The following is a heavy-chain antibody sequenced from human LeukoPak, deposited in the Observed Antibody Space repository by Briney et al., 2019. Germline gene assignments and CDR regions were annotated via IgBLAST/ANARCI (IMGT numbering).Heavy chain of an antibody. CDR2: ISGSDGIT. Sequence: GGSLRLSCAASGFTFSSYWMSWVRQAPGKGLEWVSAISGSDGITYYADSVKGRFTISRDNSKNTLYLQMNSLRAEDTAVYYCAKERSAYSGNYGEYFRHWGQGTLVTVSS. D-gene: IGHD1-26*01. V-gene: IGHV3-23*01. J-gene: IGHJ1*01. CDR1: GFTFSSYW. CDR3: AKERSAYSGNYGEYFRH.